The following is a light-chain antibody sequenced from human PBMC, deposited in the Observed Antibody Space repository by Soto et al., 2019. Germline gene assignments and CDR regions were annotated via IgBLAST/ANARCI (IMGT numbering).Light chain of an antibody. Sequence: DIQMTQSPSTLSASVGDTVTIPCRASQSISTWLAWYQHKPGEAPRLLIFDASNLESGVPSRFSGSGSGTDFTLTISSLQPDDFATYYCLQYNGNSGTFGQGTKV. CDR1: QSISTW. CDR3: LQYNGNSGT. CDR2: DAS. V-gene: IGKV1-5*01. J-gene: IGKJ1*01.